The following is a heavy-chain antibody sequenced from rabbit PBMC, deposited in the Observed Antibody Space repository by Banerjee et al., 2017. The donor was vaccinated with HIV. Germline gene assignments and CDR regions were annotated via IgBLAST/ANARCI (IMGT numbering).Heavy chain of an antibody. J-gene: IGHJ2*01. CDR2: IGTGDGST. CDR3: ARRDVGYLMGAFDP. Sequence: QEQLVESGGGLVQPEGSLTLTCTASGFSFSSSYYVCWVRQAPGKGLEWIACIGTGDGSTYYASWVNGRFSISRSTSLDTVTLQMTSLTAADTATYFCARRDVGYLMGAFDPRGPGTLVTVS. V-gene: IGHV1S47*01. D-gene: IGHD1-1*01. CDR1: GFSFSSSY.